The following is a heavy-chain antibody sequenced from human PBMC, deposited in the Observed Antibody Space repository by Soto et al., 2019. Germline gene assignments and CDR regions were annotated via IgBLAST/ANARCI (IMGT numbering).Heavy chain of an antibody. J-gene: IGHJ3*02. CDR1: GFTFSSYG. V-gene: IGHV3-33*01. D-gene: IGHD2-2*01. Sequence: QVQLVESGGGVVQPGRSLRLSCAASGFTFSSYGMHWVRQAPGKGLEWVAVIWYDGSNKYYADSVKGRFTISRDNSKNTLYLQMNRLRAEDTAVYYCARGGSYQLLLYAFDIWGQGTMVTVSS. CDR2: IWYDGSNK. CDR3: ARGGSYQLLLYAFDI.